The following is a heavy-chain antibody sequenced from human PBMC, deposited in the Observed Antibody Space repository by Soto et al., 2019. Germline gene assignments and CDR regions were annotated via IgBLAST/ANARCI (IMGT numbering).Heavy chain of an antibody. CDR2: IYYSGST. J-gene: IGHJ4*02. D-gene: IGHD1-26*01. Sequence: QVQLQESGPGLVKPSETLSLTCTVSGGSISSYYWSWIRQPPGKGLEWIGYIYYSGSTNYNPSLKARVTIPVDTSKNQFSRKLSSVTAADAAVYYCARRRVGATLDYWGQGPLVTVSS. CDR1: GGSISSYY. CDR3: ARRRVGATLDY. V-gene: IGHV4-59*08.